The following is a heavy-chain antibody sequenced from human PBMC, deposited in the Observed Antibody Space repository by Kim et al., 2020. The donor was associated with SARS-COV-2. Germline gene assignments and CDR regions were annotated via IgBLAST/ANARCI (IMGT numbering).Heavy chain of an antibody. CDR2: ISYDGTNK. J-gene: IGHJ6*02. V-gene: IGHV3-30*03. CDR3: ATDRAQWLASRTFYGMDV. CDR1: GFTFRNYA. Sequence: GGSLRLSCAASGFTFRNYAIHWVRQAPGKGPEWVSVISYDGTNKYYADSVKGRFTISRDNSKDTLYLHMNSLTIDDTALYYCATDRAQWLASRTFYGMDVWGQGTPVTVSS. D-gene: IGHD6-19*01.